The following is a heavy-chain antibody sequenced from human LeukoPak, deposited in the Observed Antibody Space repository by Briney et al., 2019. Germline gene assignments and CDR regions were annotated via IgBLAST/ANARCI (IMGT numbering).Heavy chain of an antibody. V-gene: IGHV1-46*01. Sequence: ASVKVSCKASGYSLTTYYMHWVRQAPGQGLEWMAIINPSGGGTKYAQKFQGRVTITADESTSTAYMELSSLRSEDTAVYYCARSMDSSGYYAYWGQGTLVTVSS. CDR2: INPSGGGT. CDR1: GYSLTTYY. D-gene: IGHD3-22*01. CDR3: ARSMDSSGYYAY. J-gene: IGHJ4*02.